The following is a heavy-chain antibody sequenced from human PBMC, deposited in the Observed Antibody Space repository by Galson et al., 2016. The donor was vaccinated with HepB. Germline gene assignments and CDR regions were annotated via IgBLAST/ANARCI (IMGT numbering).Heavy chain of an antibody. V-gene: IGHV4-34*01. D-gene: IGHD3-3*02. Sequence: SETLSLTCAVSSRSFSSYYWSWIRQPPGKGLEWIGEIDHSGNARNNPSLKSRLTTSVDKSKNQFSLKLRSVTAADTAVYYCARCKIGISTNNHYNVFEYWAQGTLVTVSS. CDR1: SRSFSSYY. CDR3: ARCKIGISTNNHYNVFEY. J-gene: IGHJ4*02. CDR2: IDHSGNA.